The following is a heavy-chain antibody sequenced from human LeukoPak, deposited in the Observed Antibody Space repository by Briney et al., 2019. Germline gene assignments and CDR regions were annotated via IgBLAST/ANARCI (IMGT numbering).Heavy chain of an antibody. J-gene: IGHJ5*02. D-gene: IGHD6-25*01. V-gene: IGHV1-8*03. CDR2: MNPNSGNT. CDR1: GYTFTIYD. CDR3: ARALKVPKQRPRNWFDP. Sequence: ASVKVSCKASGYTFTIYDINWVRQATGQGPEWMGWMNPNSGNTGYAQMFQGRVTITRNTSISTAYMELSSLRSEDTPVYYWARALKVPKQRPRNWFDPWGQGTLVTVSS.